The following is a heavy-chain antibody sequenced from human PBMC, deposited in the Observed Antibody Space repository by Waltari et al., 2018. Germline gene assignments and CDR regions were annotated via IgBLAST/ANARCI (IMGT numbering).Heavy chain of an antibody. CDR2: ISSSGSTI. J-gene: IGHJ5*02. V-gene: IGHV3-48*03. CDR1: GFTFSSYE. Sequence: EVQLVESGGGLVQPGGSLSLSCAASGFTFSSYEMNWVRQAPGKGLEWFSYISSSGSTIYYADSMKVRFTISRDNAKNSLYLQMNSLRAEDTAVYYCASSLGFGYDLPWGQGTLVTVSS. D-gene: IGHD5-12*01. CDR3: ASSLGFGYDLP.